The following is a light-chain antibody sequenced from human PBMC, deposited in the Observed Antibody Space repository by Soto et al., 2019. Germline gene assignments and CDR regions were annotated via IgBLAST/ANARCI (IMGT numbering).Light chain of an antibody. CDR3: AAWDERLNGVL. CDR1: SSNIGSNL. V-gene: IGLV1-44*01. CDR2: SND. Sequence: QSVLTQPPSASGTPGQRVTISCSGSSSNIGSNLVNWYQQLPGPAPKLLMYSNDQRPSGVPDRFSGSKSGTPASLAISGCQSEDEADYYCAAWDERLNGVLFCGGTRLTVL. J-gene: IGLJ2*01.